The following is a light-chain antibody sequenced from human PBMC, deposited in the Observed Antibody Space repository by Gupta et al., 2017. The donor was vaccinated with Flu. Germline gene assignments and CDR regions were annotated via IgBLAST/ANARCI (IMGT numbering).Light chain of an antibody. CDR2: GAS. CDR3: QQENNWPTI. J-gene: IGKJ2*01. Sequence: EIVMTQSPATLSVSPGERATLSCRASQSVSSNLAWYQQKPGQAPRLLIYGASTRATGIPARFSGSGSGTEFTLTISSLQSEDFAVYYCQQENNWPTIFGQGTKLEIK. CDR1: QSVSSN. V-gene: IGKV3-15*01.